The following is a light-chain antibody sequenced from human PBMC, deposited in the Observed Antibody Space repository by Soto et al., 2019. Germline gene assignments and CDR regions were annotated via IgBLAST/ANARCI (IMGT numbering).Light chain of an antibody. CDR3: QQYNNWPPWT. J-gene: IGKJ1*01. Sequence: ETVMTQSPGTLSVSLGERATLSCRASQSVIIHLAWYPQKPGQAPRLLIYGASSRATGIPDRFSGSGSGTEFTLTISSLQSEDFAVYYCQQYNNWPPWTFGQGTKVDIK. CDR1: QSVIIH. CDR2: GAS. V-gene: IGKV3D-15*01.